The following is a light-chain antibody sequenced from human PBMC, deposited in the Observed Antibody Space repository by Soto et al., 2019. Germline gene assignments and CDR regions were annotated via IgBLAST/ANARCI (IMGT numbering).Light chain of an antibody. CDR3: SSYTSSSTLV. Sequence: QLVLTQPASVSGSPGQSIAISCTGSSSDVGGYSYVSWYQQHPGKAPKLMIYDVSNRPSGVSDRFSGSRSGNTASLTISGLQAEDEADYYCSSYTSSSTLVFGGGTKPTVL. CDR1: SSDVGGYSY. V-gene: IGLV2-14*01. J-gene: IGLJ2*01. CDR2: DVS.